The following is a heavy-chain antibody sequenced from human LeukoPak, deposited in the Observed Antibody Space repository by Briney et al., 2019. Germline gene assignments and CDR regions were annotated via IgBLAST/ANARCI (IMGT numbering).Heavy chain of an antibody. D-gene: IGHD4-23*01. CDR1: GFTFNTAW. J-gene: IGHJ4*02. Sequence: GGSLRLSCAASGFTFNTAWMGWVRQTPGKGLEWLGHIKRTTDIGAPDYAAPVKGRFTISRDNSQYRLYLQMDSLRTEDTALYYCTADLAYYGAISGAPDYWGQGTLVTVSS. CDR3: TADLAYYGAISGAPDY. CDR2: IKRTTDIGAP. V-gene: IGHV3-15*01.